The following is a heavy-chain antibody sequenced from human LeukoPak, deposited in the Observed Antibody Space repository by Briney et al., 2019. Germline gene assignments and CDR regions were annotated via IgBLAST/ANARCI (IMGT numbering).Heavy chain of an antibody. V-gene: IGHV3-9*01. J-gene: IGHJ6*02. CDR2: ISWNSGSI. D-gene: IGHD6-6*01. CDR3: ARGGIAARPRYYYGMDV. CDR1: GFTFDDYA. Sequence: PGRSLRLSCAASGFTFDDYAMHWVRQAPGKGLEWVSGISWNSGSIGYADSVKGRFTISRDNAKNSLYLQMNSLRAEDTALYYCARGGIAARPRYYYGMDVWGQGTTVTVSS.